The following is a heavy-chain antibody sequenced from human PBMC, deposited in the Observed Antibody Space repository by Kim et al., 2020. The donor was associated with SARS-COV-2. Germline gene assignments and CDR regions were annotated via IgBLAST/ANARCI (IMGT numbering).Heavy chain of an antibody. CDR1: GGSISSGGYS. CDR3: ARGVGGNYFYGMGV. CDR2: IYHSGST. D-gene: IGHD3-16*01. Sequence: SETLSLTCAVSGGSISSGGYSWSWIRQPPGKGLEWIGYIYHSGSTYYNPSLKSRVTISVDRSKNQFSLKLSSVTAADTAVYYCARGVGGNYFYGMGVWGQGTTVTVSS. J-gene: IGHJ6*02. V-gene: IGHV4-30-2*01.